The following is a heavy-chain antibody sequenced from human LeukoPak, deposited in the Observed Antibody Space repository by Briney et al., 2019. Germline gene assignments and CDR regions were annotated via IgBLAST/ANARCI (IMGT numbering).Heavy chain of an antibody. J-gene: IGHJ5*02. Sequence: SVKVSSKASGGTFSIYAISWVRQAPGQGLEWMGGIIPIFGTANYAQKFQGRVTITADKSTSTAYMELSSLRSEDTAVYYCARSRGIAVAGNNWFDPWGQGTLVTVSS. D-gene: IGHD6-19*01. CDR2: IIPIFGTA. CDR3: ARSRGIAVAGNNWFDP. CDR1: GGTFSIYA. V-gene: IGHV1-69*06.